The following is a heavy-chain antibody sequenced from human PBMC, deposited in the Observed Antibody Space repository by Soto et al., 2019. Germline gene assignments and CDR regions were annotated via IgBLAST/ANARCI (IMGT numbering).Heavy chain of an antibody. Sequence: QVQLVESGGGVVQPERSLRLSCAASGFPFSSYGMHWVRQAPGKGLEWVAHISYDGSNKHYTDSVKGRFTISRDNSKNMLCLQMSSLRAEDTAVYYWAGGQYYFDYCGQGTRVSVSS. V-gene: IGHV3-30*03. J-gene: IGHJ4*02. CDR3: AGGQYYFDY. CDR1: GFPFSSYG. CDR2: ISYDGSNK. D-gene: IGHD2-15*01.